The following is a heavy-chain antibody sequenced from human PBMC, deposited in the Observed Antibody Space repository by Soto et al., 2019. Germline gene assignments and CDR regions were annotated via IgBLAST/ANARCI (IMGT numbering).Heavy chain of an antibody. D-gene: IGHD3-22*01. Sequence: SVKFSCTASGGTFSSYAISWVRQAPGQGLEWMGGIIPIFGTANYAQKFQGRVTITADESTSTAYMELSSLRSEDTAVYYCAREEGSSGYTFDYWGQGTLVTVS. CDR1: GGTFSSYA. CDR2: IIPIFGTA. CDR3: AREEGSSGYTFDY. V-gene: IGHV1-69*13. J-gene: IGHJ4*02.